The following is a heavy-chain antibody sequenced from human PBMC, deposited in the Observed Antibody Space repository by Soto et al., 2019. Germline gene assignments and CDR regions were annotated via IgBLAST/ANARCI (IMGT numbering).Heavy chain of an antibody. CDR1: GFTFSSYG. CDR2: ISYDGRNK. D-gene: IGHD2-2*01. J-gene: IGHJ6*04. CDR3: AKDPRIVLVPAFHHYYGSDV. Sequence: PGGSLRLSCAASGFTFSSYGMHWVRQAPGKGLEWVSLISYDGRNKYYADSVKGRFTISRDSSKNSLYVQMNSLRAEDTAVYYCAKDPRIVLVPAFHHYYGSDVWGKGTTVTVSS. V-gene: IGHV3-30*18.